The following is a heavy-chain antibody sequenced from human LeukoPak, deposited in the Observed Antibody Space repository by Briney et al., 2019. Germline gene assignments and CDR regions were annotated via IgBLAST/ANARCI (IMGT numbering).Heavy chain of an antibody. Sequence: GGSLRLSCAASGFTFSTYGMHWVRQAPGKGLEWVAVVSYDGSNEYYADSVKGRFTISRDNSKNTLYLQMSSLRAEDTAVYYCAKEFNRGLPDYWGQGTLVTVPS. V-gene: IGHV3-30*18. CDR3: AKEFNRGLPDY. CDR1: GFTFSTYG. CDR2: VSYDGSNE. J-gene: IGHJ4*02. D-gene: IGHD2-21*01.